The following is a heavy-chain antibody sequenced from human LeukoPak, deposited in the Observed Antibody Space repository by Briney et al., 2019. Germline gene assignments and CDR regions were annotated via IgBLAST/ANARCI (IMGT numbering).Heavy chain of an antibody. Sequence: GGSLRLSCTASGFTFGAYRMSWVRQAPGKGLEWVAVIWYDGSNKYYADSVKGRFTISRDNSKNTLYLQMNSLRAEDTAVYYCARGAGSDSYFDYWGQGTLVTVSS. CDR2: IWYDGSNK. V-gene: IGHV3-33*01. J-gene: IGHJ4*02. CDR3: ARGAGSDSYFDY. CDR1: GFTFGAYR. D-gene: IGHD5-12*01.